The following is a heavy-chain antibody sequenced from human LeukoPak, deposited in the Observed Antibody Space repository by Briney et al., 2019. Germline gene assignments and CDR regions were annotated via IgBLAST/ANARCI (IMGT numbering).Heavy chain of an antibody. CDR2: ITSSSSKM. Sequence: GGSLRLPCAASGFIFSDHYMSWIRQAPGKGLEWISYITSSSSKMFYADSVKGRFTISRDNSKNSLFLQMDSLRVEDTAVYYCARRIVAAGGYFDSWGQGILVIVSS. D-gene: IGHD5-12*01. CDR3: ARRIVAAGGYFDS. V-gene: IGHV3-11*01. J-gene: IGHJ4*02. CDR1: GFIFSDHY.